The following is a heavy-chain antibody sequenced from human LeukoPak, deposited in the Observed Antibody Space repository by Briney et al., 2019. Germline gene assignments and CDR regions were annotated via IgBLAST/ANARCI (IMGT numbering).Heavy chain of an antibody. CDR3: ARGGYCSGGLCYWFNAFDI. V-gene: IGHV3-48*03. D-gene: IGHD2-15*01. J-gene: IGHJ3*02. Sequence: PGGSLRLSCAASGFTFSSYAMHWVRQAPGKGLEWISYMSASGSPIDYADSVKGRFTVSRDSAKNSLYLQMNSLRAEDTAIYYCARGGYCSGGLCYWFNAFDIWGQGTMVTVSS. CDR1: GFTFSSYA. CDR2: MSASGSPI.